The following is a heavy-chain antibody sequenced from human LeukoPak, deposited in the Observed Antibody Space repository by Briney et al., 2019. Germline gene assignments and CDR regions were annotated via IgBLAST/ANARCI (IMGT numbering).Heavy chain of an antibody. CDR1: GFTFDDYA. CDR3: ARVGLDY. J-gene: IGHJ4*02. V-gene: IGHV3-43*02. Sequence: PGGSLRLSCAASGFTFDDYAMHWVRQAPGKGLEWVSLISGDGVSTYYADSVKGRFTISRDNARDALYLQMDSLRDEDTAVYYCARVGLDYWGQGTLVTVSS. CDR2: ISGDGVST. D-gene: IGHD2-15*01.